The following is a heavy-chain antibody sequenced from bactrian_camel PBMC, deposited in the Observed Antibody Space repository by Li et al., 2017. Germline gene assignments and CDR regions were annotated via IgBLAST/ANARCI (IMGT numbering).Heavy chain of an antibody. CDR1: YTSSSVC. CDR3: AAERGWCLGGLKKLEYRY. J-gene: IGHJ4*01. CDR2: SHRLSAAT. Sequence: HVQLVESGGGSAQAGGSLRLSCGYTSSSVCMGWFREIPGKEREGVATSHRLSAATLYADSVKGRFTISRDDFESPLFLQMDKLEPDDTGMYYCAAERGWCLGGLKKLEYRYWGRGTQVTVS. D-gene: IGHD7*01. V-gene: IGHV3-3*01.